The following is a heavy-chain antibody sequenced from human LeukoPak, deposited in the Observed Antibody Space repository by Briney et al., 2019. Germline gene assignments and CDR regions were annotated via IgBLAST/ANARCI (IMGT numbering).Heavy chain of an antibody. V-gene: IGHV3-7*01. CDR2: IRRDGSQR. D-gene: IGHD6-6*01. CDR3: ARRGGSSTRRSPIDY. Sequence: GGSLRLSCTASGFTFSDYWMTWVRQAPGKGPEWVANIRRDGSQRYYVDSVRGRFTISRDNAKNSLFLQMNILRTEDTAVYYCARRGGSSTRRSPIDYWGQGTLVTVSS. J-gene: IGHJ4*02. CDR1: GFTFSDYW.